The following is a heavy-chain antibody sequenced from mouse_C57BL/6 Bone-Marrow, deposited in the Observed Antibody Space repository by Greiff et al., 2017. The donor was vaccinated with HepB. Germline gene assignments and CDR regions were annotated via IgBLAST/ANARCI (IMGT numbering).Heavy chain of an antibody. J-gene: IGHJ4*01. CDR2: IHPDSGST. Sequence: QVQLQQPGAELVKPGASVKLSCKASGYTFTSYWMHWVKQRPGQGLEWIGMIHPDSGSTNYNEKFKSKATLTVDKSSSTAYMQLSSLTSEDSAVYYCARPLPPEAMDYWGQGTSVTVSS. CDR3: ARPLPPEAMDY. CDR1: GYTFTSYW. V-gene: IGHV1-64*01.